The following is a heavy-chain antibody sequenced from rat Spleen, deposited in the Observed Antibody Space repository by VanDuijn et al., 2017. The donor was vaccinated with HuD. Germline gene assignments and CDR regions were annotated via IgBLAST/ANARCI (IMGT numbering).Heavy chain of an antibody. D-gene: IGHD5-1*01. CDR2: ITNTGGST. J-gene: IGHJ1*01. Sequence: EVQLVESGGGLMQPGRSLKLSCAVSGFTFSNFDMAWVRQAPTKGLEWVASITNTGGSTYYPDSVKGRFTISRDNAKSTLYLQMDSLRSEDTATYYCARTGSSAWYFDFWGPGTMVTVSS. CDR1: GFTFSNFD. CDR3: ARTGSSAWYFDF. V-gene: IGHV5-25*01.